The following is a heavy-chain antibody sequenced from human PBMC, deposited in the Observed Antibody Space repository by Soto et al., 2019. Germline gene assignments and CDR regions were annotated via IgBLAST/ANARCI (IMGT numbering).Heavy chain of an antibody. J-gene: IGHJ5*02. CDR2: MNPNSGHT. V-gene: IGHV1-8*01. Sequence: QVQLVQSGAEVKKPGASVKVSCKASGYTFTSHDINWMRQTTGQGLEWMGGMNPNSGHTNSAQKFQGRVTMTRDTPIHPAYMELTNRRSEDTAIYYCAIDMSTTWGQGTLVTVSS. CDR1: GYTFTSHD. D-gene: IGHD2-2*01. CDR3: AIDMSTT.